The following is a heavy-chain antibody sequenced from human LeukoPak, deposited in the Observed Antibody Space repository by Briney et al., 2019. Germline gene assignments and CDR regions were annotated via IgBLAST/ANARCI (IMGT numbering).Heavy chain of an antibody. CDR3: ARGPKVPAAIFYFGFDP. D-gene: IGHD2-2*01. V-gene: IGHV4-31*03. CDR1: GGSISSGGYY. Sequence: SETLSLTCTVSGGSISSGGYYWSWIRQHPGKGLEWIGYIYYSGSTYYNPSLKSRVTISVDTSKNQFSLKLSSVTAADTAVYYCARGPKVPAAIFYFGFDPWGQGTLVTVSS. J-gene: IGHJ5*02. CDR2: IYYSGST.